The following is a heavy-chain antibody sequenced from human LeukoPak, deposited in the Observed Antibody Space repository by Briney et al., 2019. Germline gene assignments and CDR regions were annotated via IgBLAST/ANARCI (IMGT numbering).Heavy chain of an antibody. D-gene: IGHD1-26*01. CDR2: TYYSGST. CDR1: GGSVSSGSYY. J-gene: IGHJ4*02. CDR3: ARMRMGFTDIDY. Sequence: SETLSLTCTVSGGSVSSGSYYWSWIRQPPGKGLEWIGYTYYSGSTNYNPSLKSRVTISVDTSKNQFSLKLSSVTAADTAVYYCARMRMGFTDIDYWGQGTLVTVSS. V-gene: IGHV4-61*01.